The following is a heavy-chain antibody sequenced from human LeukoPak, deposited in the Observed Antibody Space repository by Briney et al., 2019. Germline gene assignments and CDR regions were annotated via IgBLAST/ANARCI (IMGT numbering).Heavy chain of an antibody. J-gene: IGHJ4*02. CDR2: INHSGST. Sequence: SETLSLTCAVYGGSFSGYYWSWIRQPPGKGLEWIGEINHSGSTNYNPSLKSRVTISVDTSKNQFSLKLSSVTAADTAVYYCARPAFGAHGRGRFGYWGQGTLVTVSS. CDR3: ARPAFGAHGRGRFGY. D-gene: IGHD3-16*01. V-gene: IGHV4-34*01. CDR1: GGSFSGYY.